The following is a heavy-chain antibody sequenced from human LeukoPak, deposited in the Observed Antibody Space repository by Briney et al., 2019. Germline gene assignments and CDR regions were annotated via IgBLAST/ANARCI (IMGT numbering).Heavy chain of an antibody. CDR2: IYYSGGT. D-gene: IGHD3-10*01. V-gene: IGHV4-59*08. Sequence: SQTLSLTCTVSGGSISSYYWSWIRQPPGKGLEWIGYIYYSGGTNYNPSLKSRVTISVDTSKNQFSLKLSSVTAADTAVYYCARLQGDSGSKGRPELSLWFGESHSSDAFDIWGQGTMVTVSS. CDR3: ARLQGDSGSKGRPELSLWFGESHSSDAFDI. J-gene: IGHJ3*02. CDR1: GGSISSYY.